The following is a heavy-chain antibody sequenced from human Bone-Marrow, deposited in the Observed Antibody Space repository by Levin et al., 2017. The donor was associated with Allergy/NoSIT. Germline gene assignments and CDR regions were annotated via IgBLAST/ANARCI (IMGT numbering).Heavy chain of an antibody. CDR1: GASISNYF. CDR3: AKHRGWSFDS. J-gene: IGHJ4*02. D-gene: IGHD5-12*01. V-gene: IGHV4-59*08. CDR2: MDFSGIS. Sequence: SCSVSGASISNYFWSWIRQAPGKGLEWIGYMDFSGISSYNPSLKSRVSISIDTSKSHLYLRLTSVTAADTAVYYCAKHRGWSFDSWGQGTPVTVSS.